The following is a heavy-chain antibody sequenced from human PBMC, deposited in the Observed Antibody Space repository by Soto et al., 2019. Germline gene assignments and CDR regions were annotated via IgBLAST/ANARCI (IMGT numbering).Heavy chain of an antibody. CDR3: ARDTSAHARIAAAGHFDY. D-gene: IGHD6-13*01. V-gene: IGHV1-2*04. Sequence: GASVKVSCKASGYTFTGYYMHWVRQAPGQGLEWMGWINPNSGGTNYAQKFQGWVTMTRDTSISTAYMELSRLRSDDTDVYYCARDTSAHARIAAAGHFDYWGQGTLVTVSS. J-gene: IGHJ4*02. CDR2: INPNSGGT. CDR1: GYTFTGYY.